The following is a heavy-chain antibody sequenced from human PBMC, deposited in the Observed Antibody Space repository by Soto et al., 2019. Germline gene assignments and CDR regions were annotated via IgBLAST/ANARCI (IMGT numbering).Heavy chain of an antibody. D-gene: IGHD3-22*01. CDR1: GFTFSSYS. CDR3: ARAGYYDSSGYYYPNYYYYGMDV. Sequence: GGSLRLSCAASGFTFSSYSMNWVRQAPGKGLEWVSSISSSSSYIYYADSVKGRFTISRDNAKNSLYLQMNSLRAEDTAVYYCARAGYYDSSGYYYPNYYYYGMDVWGQGTTVTVSS. CDR2: ISSSSSYI. J-gene: IGHJ6*02. V-gene: IGHV3-21*01.